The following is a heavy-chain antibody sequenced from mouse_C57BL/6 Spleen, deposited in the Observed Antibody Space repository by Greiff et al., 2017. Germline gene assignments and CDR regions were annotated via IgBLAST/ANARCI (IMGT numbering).Heavy chain of an antibody. J-gene: IGHJ1*03. D-gene: IGHD2-2*01. CDR1: GFTFSDYY. CDR2: ISNGGGST. V-gene: IGHV5-12*01. Sequence: DVHLVESGGGLVQPGGSLKLSCAASGFTFSDYYMYWVRQTPEKRLEWVAYISNGGGSTYYPDTVKGRFTISRDNAKNTLYLQMSRLKSEDTAMYYCARPPSTMVTTGYFDVWGTGTTVTVSS. CDR3: ARPPSTMVTTGYFDV.